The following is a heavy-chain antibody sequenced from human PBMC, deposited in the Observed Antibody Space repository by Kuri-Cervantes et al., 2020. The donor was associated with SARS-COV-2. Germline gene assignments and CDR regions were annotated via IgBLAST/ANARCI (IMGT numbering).Heavy chain of an antibody. Sequence: SGPTLVKPTESLTLTCTFSGFSLSSGQVGVTWIRQPPGKALEWITHIYGNDEKSYSSSLKSRLTISKDTSKSQVVLTMTNVDPVDTATYFCARLKRPYDFNDYWGQGILVTVSS. D-gene: IGHD3/OR15-3a*01. CDR1: GFSLSSGQVG. CDR3: ARLKRPYDFNDY. V-gene: IGHV2-26*01. CDR2: IYGNDEK. J-gene: IGHJ4*02.